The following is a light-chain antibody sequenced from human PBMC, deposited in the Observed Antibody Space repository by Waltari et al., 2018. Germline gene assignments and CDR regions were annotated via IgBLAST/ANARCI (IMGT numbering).Light chain of an antibody. CDR1: SGSVSHRHS. J-gene: IGLJ2*01. V-gene: IGLV8-61*01. Sequence: QTVVTQEQSFSVSPGGTVTLPFGLSSGSVSHRHSPGWYQQTPGQGPRPFIYSTSPRSSRVPGRFSGSILGNEAALTITGAQADDECDYYCVLYMGSGILFGGGTKLTVL. CDR3: VLYMGSGIL. CDR2: STS.